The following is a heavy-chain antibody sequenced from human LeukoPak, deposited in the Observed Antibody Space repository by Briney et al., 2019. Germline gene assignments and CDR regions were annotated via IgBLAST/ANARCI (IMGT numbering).Heavy chain of an antibody. V-gene: IGHV3-48*03. J-gene: IGHJ4*02. D-gene: IGHD6-13*01. CDR2: ISSSGSTI. Sequence: PGGSLRLSCAASGFTFSSYEMNWVRQAPGKGLEWVSYISSSGSTIYIADSVKGRFTISRDNSKNTLFLQMNSLRVEDTAIYYCAKDAAGPEYWGQGTRVTVSS. CDR3: AKDAAGPEY. CDR1: GFTFSSYE.